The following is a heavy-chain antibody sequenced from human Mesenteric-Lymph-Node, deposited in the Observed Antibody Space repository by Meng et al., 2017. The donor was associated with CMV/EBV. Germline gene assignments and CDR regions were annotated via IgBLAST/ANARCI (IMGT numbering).Heavy chain of an antibody. CDR2: IYGTGIT. J-gene: IGHJ4*02. CDR1: GVSVTSGAYH. V-gene: IGHV4-61*08. D-gene: IGHD2/OR15-2a*01. Sequence: HVQLQEAGPGLVKPSESRSLTCIVSGVSVTSGAYHWSWIRQSPGKGLEWIGYIYGTGITIYNPSLKSRVTILLETSKNQFSLKLNSVTTADTAVYYCAKSRSSTPGIVDDWGQGTLVTVSS. CDR3: AKSRSSTPGIVDD.